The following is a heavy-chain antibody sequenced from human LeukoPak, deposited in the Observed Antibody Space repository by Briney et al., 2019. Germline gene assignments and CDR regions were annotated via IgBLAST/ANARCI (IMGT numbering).Heavy chain of an antibody. CDR1: GASITSTKYF. J-gene: IGHJ4*02. Sequence: SETLSLTCAVSGASITSTKYFWGWIRQPPGKELELIGIISNSWSTDYNPSLNSRVTMSTDASKNQFSLKLSSVAAADTAVYYCARELTVVVVPAAIFDYWGQGPLVTVPS. D-gene: IGHD2-2*01. CDR2: ISNSWST. V-gene: IGHV4-39*07. CDR3: ARELTVVVVPAAIFDY.